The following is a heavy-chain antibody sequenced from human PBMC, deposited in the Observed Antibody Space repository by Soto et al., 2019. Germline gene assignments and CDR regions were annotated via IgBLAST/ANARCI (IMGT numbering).Heavy chain of an antibody. D-gene: IGHD2-15*01. CDR2: IRQDGREE. CDR1: GFIFTSHL. Sequence: EVQLVESGGGLVQPGGSLGLSCAASGFIFTSHLMSWVRQAPGKGLEWVANIRQDGREEQYSDSVKGRFTLSRDNAKNSLYLQMNGLRVEDPAMYYCSQSEGWSFDIRGQGTMVTVSS. V-gene: IGHV3-7*01. CDR3: SQSEGWSFDI. J-gene: IGHJ3*02.